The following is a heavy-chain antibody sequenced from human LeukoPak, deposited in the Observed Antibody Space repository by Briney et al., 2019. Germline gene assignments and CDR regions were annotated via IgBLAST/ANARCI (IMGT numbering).Heavy chain of an antibody. D-gene: IGHD2-21*01. J-gene: IGHJ6*03. CDR2: IYHSGST. V-gene: IGHV4-38-2*01. Sequence: SETLSLTCAVSGYSISSSYYWRWIRQPPGKGLEWIGSIYHSGSTYYNPSLKSRVTISVDTSKNQFSLKLSSVTAADTAVYYCALGWYYYMDVWGKGTTVTVSS. CDR1: GYSISSSYY. CDR3: ALGWYYYMDV.